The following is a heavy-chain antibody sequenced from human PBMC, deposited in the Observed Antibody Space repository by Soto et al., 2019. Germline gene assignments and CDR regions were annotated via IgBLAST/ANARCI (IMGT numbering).Heavy chain of an antibody. V-gene: IGHV4-31*03. CDR3: ARDFTDSSGPTLGMGV. CDR2: IYYSGST. CDR1: GGSISSGGYY. D-gene: IGHD6-19*01. J-gene: IGHJ6*02. Sequence: SETLSLTCTASGGSISSGGYYWSWIRQHPGKGLEWIGYIYYSGSTYYNPSLKSRVTISVDTSKSQFSLKLSSVTAADTAVYYCARDFTDSSGPTLGMGVWGQGTTVTVSS.